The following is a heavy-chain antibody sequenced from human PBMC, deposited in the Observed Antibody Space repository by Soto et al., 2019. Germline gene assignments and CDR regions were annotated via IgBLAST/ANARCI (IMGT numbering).Heavy chain of an antibody. Sequence: GGSLRLSCAASGFTFSSYGMHWVRQAPGKGLEWVAVIWYDGSNKYYADSVKGRFTISRDNSKNTLYLQMNSLRAEDTAVYYCARDKARIAAAGSDYYYGMDVWGQGTTVTVSS. V-gene: IGHV3-33*01. CDR3: ARDKARIAAAGSDYYYGMDV. D-gene: IGHD6-13*01. J-gene: IGHJ6*02. CDR1: GFTFSSYG. CDR2: IWYDGSNK.